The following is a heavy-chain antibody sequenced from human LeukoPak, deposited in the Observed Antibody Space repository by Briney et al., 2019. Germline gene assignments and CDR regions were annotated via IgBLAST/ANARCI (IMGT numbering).Heavy chain of an antibody. CDR3: ARAYYGGYVNYYFDY. V-gene: IGHV5-51*01. CDR1: GYSFTSYW. J-gene: IGHJ4*02. D-gene: IGHD4-23*01. Sequence: GESLKISCKGSGYSFTSYWIGWVRQMPGKGLEWMGVIYPGDSDTRYSPSFQGQVTISADKSISTAYLQWSSLKASDTAMYYCARAYYGGYVNYYFDYWGQGTLVTVSS. CDR2: IYPGDSDT.